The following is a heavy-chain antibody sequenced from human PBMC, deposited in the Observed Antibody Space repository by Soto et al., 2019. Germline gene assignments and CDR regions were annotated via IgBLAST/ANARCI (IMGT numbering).Heavy chain of an antibody. CDR1: GYTFTSYG. CDR2: ISAYNGNT. CDR3: ARDGIVVVPAASRSWFDP. Sequence: QVQLVQSGAEVKKPGASVKVSCKASGYTFTSYGISWVRQAPGQGLEWMGWISAYNGNTNYAQKLQGRVTMTTDTSTRTAYMELRSLRSDDTAVYYCARDGIVVVPAASRSWFDPWGQGTLVTVSS. D-gene: IGHD2-2*01. V-gene: IGHV1-18*01. J-gene: IGHJ5*02.